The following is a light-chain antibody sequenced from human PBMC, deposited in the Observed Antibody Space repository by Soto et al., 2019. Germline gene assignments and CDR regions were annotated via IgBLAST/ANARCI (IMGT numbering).Light chain of an antibody. Sequence: DIQMTQSPSSLSASVGDRVTITCRASQSISTYLNWYQQKVGKAPKLLIYAASSLQKGITSRSSVTGSVTDFTPTITTLQPEDCATYYCQQSYSTPRTFGQGTKLVIK. CDR3: QQSYSTPRT. CDR2: AAS. CDR1: QSISTY. J-gene: IGKJ2*02. V-gene: IGKV1-39*01.